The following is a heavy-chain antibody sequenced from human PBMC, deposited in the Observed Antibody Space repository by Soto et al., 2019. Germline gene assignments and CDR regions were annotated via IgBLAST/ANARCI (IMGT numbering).Heavy chain of an antibody. CDR2: INSDGSST. CDR1: GFTFSSYW. J-gene: IGHJ5*02. Sequence: GGSLRLSCAASGFTFSSYWMHWVRQAPGKGLVWVSRINSDGSSTSYADSVKGRFTISRDNAKNTLYLQMNSLRAEDTAVYYCARDATPVSLLWALNRFDPWGQGTLVTVSS. V-gene: IGHV3-74*01. D-gene: IGHD3-10*01. CDR3: ARDATPVSLLWALNRFDP.